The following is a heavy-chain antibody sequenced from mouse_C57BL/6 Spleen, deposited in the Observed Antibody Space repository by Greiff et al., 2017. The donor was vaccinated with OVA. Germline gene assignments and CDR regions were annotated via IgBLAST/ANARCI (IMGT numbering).Heavy chain of an antibody. V-gene: IGHV1-50*01. J-gene: IGHJ2*01. D-gene: IGHD2-2*01. CDR3: ARMGVYYGYDEDY. Sequence: QVQLQQPGAELVKPGASVKLSCKASGYTFTSYWMQWVKQRPGQGLEWIGEIDPSDSYTNYNQQFKGKATLTVDTSSSTAYMQLSSLTSEDSAVYYCARMGVYYGYDEDYWGQGTTLTVSS. CDR1: GYTFTSYW. CDR2: IDPSDSYT.